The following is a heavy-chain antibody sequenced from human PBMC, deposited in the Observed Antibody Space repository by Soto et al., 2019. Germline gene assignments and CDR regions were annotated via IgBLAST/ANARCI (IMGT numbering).Heavy chain of an antibody. V-gene: IGHV3-21*01. D-gene: IGHD3-3*01. CDR3: VLYYDFWSGYYYFYHYMDF. CDR1: GGTLSSYS. Sequence: GGPLSLSCAGSGGTLSSYSRNRVRQAPGKGLEWVSSISSSSSYIYYADSVKGRFTISRDNAKNSLYLQMNSLRGEDTAVYYCVLYYDFWSGYYYFYHYMDFWRKGTTVTVSS. CDR2: ISSSSSYI. J-gene: IGHJ6*03.